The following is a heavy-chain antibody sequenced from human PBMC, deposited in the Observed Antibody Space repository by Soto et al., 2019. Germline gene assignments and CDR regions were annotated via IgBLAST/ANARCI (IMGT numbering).Heavy chain of an antibody. D-gene: IGHD3-3*01. CDR3: ARAVLAPGAFDI. CDR2: INPNNGGT. Sequence: ASVKVSCKASGYTFTGYYMHWVRQAPGQGLEWMGWINPNNGGTNYAQKFQGRVTMTRDTSISTAYMELSRLRSDDTAVYYCARAVLAPGAFDIWGQGTMVTVSS. J-gene: IGHJ3*02. CDR1: GYTFTGYY. V-gene: IGHV1-2*02.